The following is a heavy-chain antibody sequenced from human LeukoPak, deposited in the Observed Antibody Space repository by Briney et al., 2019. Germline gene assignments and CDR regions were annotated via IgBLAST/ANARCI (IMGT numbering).Heavy chain of an antibody. CDR1: GYTFTSYG. V-gene: IGHV1-18*01. D-gene: IGHD5-12*01. J-gene: IGHJ6*02. Sequence: ASVKVSCKASGYTFTSYGISWVRQAPGQGLEWMGWISAYNGDTNYAQKLQGRVTMTTDTSTSTAYMELRSLRSDDTAVYYCARDSGYDKPYYYYGMDVWGQGTTVTVSS. CDR3: ARDSGYDKPYYYYGMDV. CDR2: ISAYNGDT.